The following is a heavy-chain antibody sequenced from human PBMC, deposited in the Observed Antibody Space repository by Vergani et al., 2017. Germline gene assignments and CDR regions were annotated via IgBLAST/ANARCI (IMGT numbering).Heavy chain of an antibody. Sequence: VQLLESGGDLVQPGGSLRLSCAASGFTFSSYAMHWVRQAPGKGLVWVAVISYDGSNKYYADSVKGRFTISRDNSKNTLYLQMNSLRAEDTAVYYCAREEYSSTSFDYWGQGTLVIVSS. CDR3: AREEYSSTSFDY. CDR1: GFTFSSYA. J-gene: IGHJ4*02. D-gene: IGHD2-2*01. CDR2: ISYDGSNK. V-gene: IGHV3-30-3*01.